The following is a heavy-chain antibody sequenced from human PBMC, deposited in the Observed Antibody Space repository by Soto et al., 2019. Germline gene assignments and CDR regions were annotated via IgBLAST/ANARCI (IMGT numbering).Heavy chain of an antibody. D-gene: IGHD3-16*01. CDR1: DDSITSGAYY. V-gene: IGHV4-39*01. J-gene: IGHJ5*02. CDR3: ARLYVEYNWFDP. Sequence: ETLSLTCTVSDDSITSGAYYWGLIRQPPGKGLEWIGTIQYRGSTYYNPSLKSRVTISVDTSKNQFSLKLSSVTAADTAVYYCARLYVEYNWFDPWGQGTLVTVSS. CDR2: IQYRGST.